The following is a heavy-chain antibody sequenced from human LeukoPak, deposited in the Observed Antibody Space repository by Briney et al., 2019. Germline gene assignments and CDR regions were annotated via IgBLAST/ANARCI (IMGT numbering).Heavy chain of an antibody. Sequence: SETLSLTCAVYGGSFSGYYGSWLRQPPGEGREWIGEMNHRGSTNYNPSLKSRVTISVDTSKNQFSLKLSSVTAADTAVYYCARRGSVPAAMPYDYWGQGTLVTVSS. CDR1: GGSFSGYY. J-gene: IGHJ4*02. CDR2: MNHRGST. D-gene: IGHD2-2*01. CDR3: ARRGSVPAAMPYDY. V-gene: IGHV4-34*01.